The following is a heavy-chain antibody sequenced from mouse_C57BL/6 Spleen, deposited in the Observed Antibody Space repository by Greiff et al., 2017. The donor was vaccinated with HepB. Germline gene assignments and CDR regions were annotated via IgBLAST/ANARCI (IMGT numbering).Heavy chain of an antibody. CDR3: ARGPYDYPYYFDY. CDR2: INPNNGGT. Sequence: VQLKQSGPELVKPGASVKIPCKASGYTFTDYNMDWVKQSHGKSLEWIGDINPNNGGTIYNQKFKGKATLTVDKSSSTAYMELRSLTSEDTAVYYCARGPYDYPYYFDYWGQGTTLTVSS. J-gene: IGHJ2*01. V-gene: IGHV1-18*01. D-gene: IGHD2-4*01. CDR1: GYTFTDYN.